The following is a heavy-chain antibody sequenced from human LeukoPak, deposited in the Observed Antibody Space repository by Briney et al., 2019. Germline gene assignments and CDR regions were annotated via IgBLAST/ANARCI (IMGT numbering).Heavy chain of an antibody. CDR2: IYYSGST. J-gene: IGHJ4*02. Sequence: PSETLSLTSTVSGGSISSYYWSWIRQPPGKGLEWIGYIYYSGSTNYNPSLKSRVTISVDTSKNQFSLKLSSVTAADTAVYYCARARYYYGSGSSFFDYWGQGTLVTVSS. V-gene: IGHV4-59*01. D-gene: IGHD3-10*01. CDR3: ARARYYYGSGSSFFDY. CDR1: GGSISSYY.